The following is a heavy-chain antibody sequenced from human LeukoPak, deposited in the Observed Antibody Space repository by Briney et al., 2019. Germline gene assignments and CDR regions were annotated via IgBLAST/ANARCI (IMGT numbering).Heavy chain of an antibody. V-gene: IGHV3-30-3*01. CDR3: ARDYHLGAFDI. D-gene: IGHD3-16*02. J-gene: IGHJ3*02. CDR1: GFTFSSYA. Sequence: GGSLRLSCAASGFTFSSYAMHWVRQAPGKGLEWVAVISYDGSNKYYADSVKGRFTISRDNSKNTLYLQMNSLRAEDTAVYYCARDYHLGAFDIWGQGTMVTVSS. CDR2: ISYDGSNK.